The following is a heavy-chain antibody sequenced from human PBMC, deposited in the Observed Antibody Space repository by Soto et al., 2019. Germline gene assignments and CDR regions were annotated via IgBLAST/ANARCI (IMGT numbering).Heavy chain of an antibody. D-gene: IGHD2-2*01. V-gene: IGHV3-23*01. CDR3: AKKTVVVPAAIHY. CDR1: GFTFSSYA. J-gene: IGHJ4*02. Sequence: EVQLLESGGGLVQPGGSLRLSCAASGFTFSSYAMSWVRQAPGKGLEWVSAISGSGGSTYYADSVKGRFTISRDNSKNTLYLKMNSLRAEDTAVYYCAKKTVVVPAAIHYWGQGTLVTVSS. CDR2: ISGSGGST.